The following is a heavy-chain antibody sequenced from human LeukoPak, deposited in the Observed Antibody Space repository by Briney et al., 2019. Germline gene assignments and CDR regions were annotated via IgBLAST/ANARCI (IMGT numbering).Heavy chain of an antibody. Sequence: ASVKVSCKASGYTFTDYYMHWVRQAPGQGLEWMGWINPNSGGTNYAQKFQGRVTMTRDTSISTAYMELSRLKSDDTAVYYCARVHFCDSSGYSLINPWGQGTLVTVSS. D-gene: IGHD3-22*01. J-gene: IGHJ4*02. V-gene: IGHV1-2*02. CDR2: INPNSGGT. CDR3: ARVHFCDSSGYSLINP. CDR1: GYTFTDYY.